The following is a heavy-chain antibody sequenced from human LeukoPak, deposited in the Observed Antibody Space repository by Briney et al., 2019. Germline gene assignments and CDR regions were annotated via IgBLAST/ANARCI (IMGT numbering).Heavy chain of an antibody. Sequence: SVTLSLTCTVSGGSISSSSYYWGWIRQPPGKGQEWIGSIYYSGSTYYNPSLKSRVTISVDTSKNQLSLRLSSVTAADTAVYYCARHSVYKDPPFDPWGQGTLVTVSS. D-gene: IGHD1-14*01. CDR2: IYYSGST. CDR1: GGSISSSSYY. J-gene: IGHJ5*02. V-gene: IGHV4-39*01. CDR3: ARHSVYKDPPFDP.